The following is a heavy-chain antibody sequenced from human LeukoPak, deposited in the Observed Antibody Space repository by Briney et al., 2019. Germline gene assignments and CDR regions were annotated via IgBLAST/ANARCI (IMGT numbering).Heavy chain of an antibody. CDR2: ISGSGGST. CDR1: GFTFSSYA. Sequence: GGSLRLSCAASGFTFSSYAMTWVRQAPGKGLEWVSGISGSGGSTYYADSVKGRFTISRDNAKDSLYLQMNSLRAEDTAVYYCARDNDCSGGTCFDYWGQGTLVTVSS. D-gene: IGHD2-15*01. V-gene: IGHV3-23*01. CDR3: ARDNDCSGGTCFDY. J-gene: IGHJ4*02.